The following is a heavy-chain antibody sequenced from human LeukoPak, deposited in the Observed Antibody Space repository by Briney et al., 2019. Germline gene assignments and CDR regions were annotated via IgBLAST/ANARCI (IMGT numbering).Heavy chain of an antibody. D-gene: IGHD2-2*01. CDR3: ARDIVVIPAANGIDY. Sequence: ASVKVSCKASGYTFTSYYMHWVRQAPGQGLEWMGIINPSGGSTSYAQKFQGRVTTTRDTSTTTVYMELSSLRSEDTAVYYCARDIVVIPAANGIDYWGQGALVTVSS. V-gene: IGHV1-46*01. CDR1: GYTFTSYY. CDR2: INPSGGST. J-gene: IGHJ4*02.